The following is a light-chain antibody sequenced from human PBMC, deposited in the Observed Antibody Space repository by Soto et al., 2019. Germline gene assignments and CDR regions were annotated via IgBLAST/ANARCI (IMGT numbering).Light chain of an antibody. CDR1: QSFSNN. J-gene: IGKJ1*01. Sequence: EIVMTQSPATLSVSPGERATRSCRASQSFSNNLAWYQQKPGQVPRLLIFAASTRATGIPARFSGRGSGTEFTLTISNLQSEDSAVYYCHQYYKWPQTVGQGTKVDIK. CDR3: HQYYKWPQT. CDR2: AAS. V-gene: IGKV3-15*01.